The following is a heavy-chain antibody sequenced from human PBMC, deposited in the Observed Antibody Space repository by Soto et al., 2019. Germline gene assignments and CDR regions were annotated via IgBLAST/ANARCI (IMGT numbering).Heavy chain of an antibody. V-gene: IGHV3-74*01. Sequence: GGSLRLSCAASGLIFSNYKMHCVRQAPGKGLVWVSRINTDGSITDYADSVKGRFTVSRDNPKNTLYLQMNSLRAEDTAVYYCARDTDGLHYWGQGTLVTVSS. CDR2: INTDGSIT. CDR3: ARDTDGLHY. J-gene: IGHJ4*02. CDR1: GLIFSNYK.